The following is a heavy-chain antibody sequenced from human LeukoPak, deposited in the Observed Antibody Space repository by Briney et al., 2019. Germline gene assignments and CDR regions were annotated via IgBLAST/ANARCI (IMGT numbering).Heavy chain of an antibody. J-gene: IGHJ6*03. CDR3: ARVGFRGYQENDYYYYYYMDV. D-gene: IGHD2-2*01. CDR2: ISSSSSYI. V-gene: IGHV3-21*01. CDR1: GFTFSSYS. Sequence: GGSLRLSCAASGFTFSSYSMNWVRQAPGKGLEWVSSISSSSSYIYYADSVKGRFTISRDNAKNSLYLQMNSLRAEDTAVYYCARVGFRGYQENDYYYYYYMDVWGKGTTVTVSS.